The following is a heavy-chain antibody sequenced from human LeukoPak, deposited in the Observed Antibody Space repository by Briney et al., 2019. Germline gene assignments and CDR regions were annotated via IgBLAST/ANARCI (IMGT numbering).Heavy chain of an antibody. D-gene: IGHD3-10*01. CDR3: ARAGSSDWPPVNFDY. CDR2: FDPEDGET. V-gene: IGHV1-24*01. J-gene: IGHJ4*02. CDR1: GYTLTELS. Sequence: ASVKVSCKVSGYTLTELSMHWVRQTPGKGLEWMGGFDPEDGETIYAQKFQGRVTMTEDTSTDTAYMELSSLRSEDTAVYYCARAGSSDWPPVNFDYWGQGTLVTVSS.